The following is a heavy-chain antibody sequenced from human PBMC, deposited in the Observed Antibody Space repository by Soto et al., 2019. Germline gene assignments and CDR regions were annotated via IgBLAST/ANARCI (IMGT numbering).Heavy chain of an antibody. CDR2: VLVAGST. V-gene: IGHV3-23*01. Sequence: GGSLRLSCAVAGFTCSSYDMSWVRQAPGKGLEGVSTVLVAGSTHYPDSVKGRFTISRDNSKNTLFLQKNSLTAGDTAVYYCAKATASGGGAFDICGQGTMVTVSS. D-gene: IGHD2-15*01. CDR1: GFTCSSYD. CDR3: AKATASGGGAFDI. J-gene: IGHJ3*02.